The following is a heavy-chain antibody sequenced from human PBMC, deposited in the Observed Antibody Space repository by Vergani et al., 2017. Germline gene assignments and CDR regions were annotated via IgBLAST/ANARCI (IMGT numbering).Heavy chain of an antibody. CDR3: ASMYSSGWYSTPGYYYYGMDV. V-gene: IGHV1-2*02. CDR2: INPNSGGT. D-gene: IGHD6-19*01. CDR1: GYTFTGYY. J-gene: IGHJ6*02. Sequence: QVQLVQPGAEVKKPGASLKVSCKASGYTFTGYYMHWVRQAPAQGLGWMGWINPNSGGTNYAQKFQGRVTMTRDTSISTAYMELSSLASADTAAYYCASMYSSGWYSTPGYYYYGMDVWGQGTTVTVSS.